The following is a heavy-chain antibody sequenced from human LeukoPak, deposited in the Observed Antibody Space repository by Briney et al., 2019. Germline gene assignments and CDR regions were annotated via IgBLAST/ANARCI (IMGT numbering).Heavy chain of an antibody. CDR3: ARPSGSLSFGELSPEY. D-gene: IGHD3-10*01. V-gene: IGHV3-30*04. CDR1: GFTFNSYS. Sequence: PGGSLRLSCAASGFTFNSYSMHWVRQAPGKGLEWVAIISYDGNNKYYTDSLKGRFIISRDNSKNTLYLQMNSLRAEDTAVYYCARPSGSLSFGELSPEYWGQGTLVTVSS. CDR2: ISYDGNNK. J-gene: IGHJ4*02.